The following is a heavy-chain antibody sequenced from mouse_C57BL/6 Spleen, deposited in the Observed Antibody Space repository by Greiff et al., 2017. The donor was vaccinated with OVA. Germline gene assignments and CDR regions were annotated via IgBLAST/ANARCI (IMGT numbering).Heavy chain of an antibody. CDR2: IYPGDGDT. J-gene: IGHJ1*03. CDR1: GYAFSSYW. Sequence: QVQLQQSGAELVKPGASVKISCKASGYAFSSYWMNWVKQRPGKGLEWIGQIYPGDGDTNYNGKFTGKATLTADKSSSTAYMQLSSLTSEDSAVYFCAKEDYYGSSYRYFDVWGTGTTVTVSS. D-gene: IGHD1-1*01. V-gene: IGHV1-80*01. CDR3: AKEDYYGSSYRYFDV.